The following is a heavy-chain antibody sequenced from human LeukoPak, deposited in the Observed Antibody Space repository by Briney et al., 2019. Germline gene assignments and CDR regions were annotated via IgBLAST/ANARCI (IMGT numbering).Heavy chain of an antibody. CDR3: AKQGLLYFGENYYFDY. CDR1: GFTFDDYA. Sequence: GGSLRLSCAASGFTFDDYAMHWVRQAPGKGLEWVSGISRNSGTIGYADSVKGRFTISRDNAKNSLYLQMNSLRAEDTALYYCAKQGLLYFGENYYFDYWGQGTLVTISS. J-gene: IGHJ4*02. V-gene: IGHV3-9*01. CDR2: ISRNSGTI. D-gene: IGHD3-10*01.